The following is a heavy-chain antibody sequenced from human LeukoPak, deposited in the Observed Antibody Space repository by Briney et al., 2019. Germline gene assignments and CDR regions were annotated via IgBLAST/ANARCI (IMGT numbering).Heavy chain of an antibody. CDR1: GFTLSSYG. CDR2: ISGSGGST. CDR3: ARDTPVAVAVFDY. J-gene: IGHJ4*02. D-gene: IGHD6-19*01. V-gene: IGHV3-23*01. Sequence: PGGSLRLSCAASGFTLSSYGMSWVRRAPGKGLEWVSGISGSGGSTYYADSVKGRFTISRDNSKNTLYLQMNSLRAEDTAVYYCARDTPVAVAVFDYWGQGTLVTVSP.